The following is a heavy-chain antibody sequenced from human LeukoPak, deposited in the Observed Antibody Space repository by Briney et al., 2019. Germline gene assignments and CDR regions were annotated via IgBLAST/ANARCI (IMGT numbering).Heavy chain of an antibody. V-gene: IGHV5-51*01. Sequence: GESLKISCRGSGYRFTTSWIAWVRQMPGKGLECMGIIYPGDSDTRYSPSFQGQVTISADKSITTAYLQWSSLKASDSAIYYCARQGYSDYGFDSWGQGTLVTVS. CDR1: GYRFTTSW. CDR3: ARQGYSDYGFDS. J-gene: IGHJ4*02. D-gene: IGHD5-12*01. CDR2: IYPGDSDT.